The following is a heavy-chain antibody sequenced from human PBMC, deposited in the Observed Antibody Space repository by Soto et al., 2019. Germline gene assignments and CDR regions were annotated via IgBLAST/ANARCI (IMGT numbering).Heavy chain of an antibody. Sequence: EVQLLESGGGLVQPGGSLRLSCAASGFTFSSYAMSWVRQAPGKGLEWVSAISGSGGSTYYADSVKGRFTISRDNSKNTLDLQMNSLRAEDTAVYYCAVGTHCSGWKTYAFDIWGQGTMVTVSS. CDR1: GFTFSSYA. D-gene: IGHD6-19*01. V-gene: IGHV3-23*01. CDR3: AVGTHCSGWKTYAFDI. J-gene: IGHJ3*02. CDR2: ISGSGGST.